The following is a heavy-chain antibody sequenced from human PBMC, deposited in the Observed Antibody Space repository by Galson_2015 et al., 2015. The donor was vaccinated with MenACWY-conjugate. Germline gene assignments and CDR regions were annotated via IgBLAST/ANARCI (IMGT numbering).Heavy chain of an antibody. V-gene: IGHV3-9*01. CDR3: AKDFTWDVTSTWSGLDV. CDR2: ISWNSANI. Sequence: SLRLSCAASGFTFDDYAMHWVRQAPGKGLEWVSGISWNSANIGYADSVKGRFTISRDNAKNSLYLQMNSLGAEDAALYYCAKDFTWDVTSTWSGLDVWGQGTTVTVSS. J-gene: IGHJ6*02. CDR1: GFTFDDYA. D-gene: IGHD1-26*01.